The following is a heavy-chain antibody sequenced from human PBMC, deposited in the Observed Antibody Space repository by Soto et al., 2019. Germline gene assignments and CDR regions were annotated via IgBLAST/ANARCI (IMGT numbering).Heavy chain of an antibody. CDR1: GFTFSGYA. CDR3: AKSMGHFWSGFPRDY. V-gene: IGHV3-23*01. D-gene: IGHD3-3*02. Sequence: EVQLLESGGGLAQPGGSLRLSCAASGFTFSGYAMNWVRQAPGKGLEWVSGISASGSNTYYADSVKGRFTISSDNSRNTLYLQMNSLRAAETASYYCAKSMGHFWSGFPRDYWGHGAPVTVSS. CDR2: ISASGSNT. J-gene: IGHJ4*03.